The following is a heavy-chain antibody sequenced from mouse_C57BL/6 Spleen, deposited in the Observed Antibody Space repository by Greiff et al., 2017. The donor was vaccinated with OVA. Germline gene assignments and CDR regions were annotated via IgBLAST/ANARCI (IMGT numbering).Heavy chain of an antibody. D-gene: IGHD2-14*01. CDR1: GFSFTTYA. Sequence: EVMLVESGGGLVQPTGSLKLSCAASGFSFTTYAMNWVRQAPGKGLEWVARIRSKSNNYATYYADSVKDRFTISRDDSESMLYLQMNNLKTEDTAMDYCVRQGGYVDYGGQGTTLTVSS. CDR3: VRQGGYVDY. CDR2: IRSKSNNYAT. V-gene: IGHV10-1*01. J-gene: IGHJ2*01.